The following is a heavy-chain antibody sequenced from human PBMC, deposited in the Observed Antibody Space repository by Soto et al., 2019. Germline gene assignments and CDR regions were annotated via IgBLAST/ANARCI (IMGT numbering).Heavy chain of an antibody. J-gene: IGHJ3*02. CDR3: ARTASYAFDI. V-gene: IGHV1-3*01. D-gene: IGHD5-18*01. CDR1: GYRFAKYA. CDR2: IDGGRGNT. Sequence: QVQLVQSGAEVKKPGASVNVSCKASGYRFAKYAIHWVRQAPGQRLEWMGWIDGGRGNTRFSQKFQGRVTISRDPSATTAYLELTSLRSEDTAVYYCARTASYAFDIWGQGTMVSIFS.